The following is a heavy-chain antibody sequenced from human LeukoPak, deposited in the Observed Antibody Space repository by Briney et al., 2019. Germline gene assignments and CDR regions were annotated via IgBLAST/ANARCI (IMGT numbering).Heavy chain of an antibody. V-gene: IGHV4-59*01. J-gene: IGHJ6*02. D-gene: IGHD6-13*01. CDR2: IYYSGST. CDR3: ARVGIAAAGTPDYYYGMDV. Sequence: SETLSLTCTVSGGSISIYYCSWIRQPPGKGLEWIGYIYYSGSTNYNPSLKSRVTISVDTSKNQFSLKLSSVTAADTAVYYCARVGIAAAGTPDYYYGMDVWGQGTTVTVSS. CDR1: GGSISIYY.